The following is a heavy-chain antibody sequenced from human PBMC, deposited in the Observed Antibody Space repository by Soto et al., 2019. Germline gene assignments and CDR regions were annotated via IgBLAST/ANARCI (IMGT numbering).Heavy chain of an antibody. J-gene: IGHJ5*02. V-gene: IGHV3-9*01. CDR2: ISWNSGSI. CDR1: GFTFDDYA. Sequence: GGSLRLSCAASGFTFDDYAMHWVRQAPGKGLEWVSGISWNSGSIGYADSVKGRFTISRDNAKNSLYLQMNSLRAEDTALYYCAKSGGGGGYCSGGSCHTDNWFDPWGQGTLVTVSS. D-gene: IGHD2-15*01. CDR3: AKSGGGGGYCSGGSCHTDNWFDP.